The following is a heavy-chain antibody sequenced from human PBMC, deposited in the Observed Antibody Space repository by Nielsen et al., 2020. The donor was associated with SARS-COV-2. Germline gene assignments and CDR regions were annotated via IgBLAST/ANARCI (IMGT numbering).Heavy chain of an antibody. CDR2: IYPGDSDT. J-gene: IGHJ4*02. D-gene: IGHD6-19*01. CDR3: ATSPYSSGWYYFDY. V-gene: IGHV5-51*01. Sequence: GESLKISCKGSGYSFTNYWIGWVRQMPGKGLDWMGIIYPGDSDTKYSPSFQGQVTISVDKSINTAYLQWTSLKASDTAMYYCATSPYSSGWYYFDYWGQGTLVTVSS. CDR1: GYSFTNYW.